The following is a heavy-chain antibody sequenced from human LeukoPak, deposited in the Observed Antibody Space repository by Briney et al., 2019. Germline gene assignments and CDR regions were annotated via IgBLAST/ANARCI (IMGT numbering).Heavy chain of an antibody. CDR3: ARRAGAYSHPYDY. CDR1: GFTVSSNS. CDR2: IYSDNT. V-gene: IGHV3-53*01. D-gene: IGHD4/OR15-4a*01. Sequence: GGSLRLSCTVSGFTVSSNSMSWVRQAPGKGVEWVSFIYSDNTHYSDAVQGRFTISRDKSKKSLYVQMKRLREGDTDVYDCARRAGAYSHPYDYWGQRTLVTVSS. J-gene: IGHJ4*02.